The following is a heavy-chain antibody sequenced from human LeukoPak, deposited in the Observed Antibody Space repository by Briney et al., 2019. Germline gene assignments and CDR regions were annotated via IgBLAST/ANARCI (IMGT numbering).Heavy chain of an antibody. CDR1: GITLSTYA. V-gene: IGHV3-30-3*01. D-gene: IGHD2-2*01. CDR3: AGGLVPAAPFDY. CDR2: ISYDGTNK. Sequence: GRSRRLSCAASGITLSTYAMHWVRQAPGKGLEWVAVISYDGTNKYYADSVKGRFTISRDNTKNTLYLQMNSLRPDDTAVYYCAGGLVPAAPFDYWGQGTLVTVSS. J-gene: IGHJ4*02.